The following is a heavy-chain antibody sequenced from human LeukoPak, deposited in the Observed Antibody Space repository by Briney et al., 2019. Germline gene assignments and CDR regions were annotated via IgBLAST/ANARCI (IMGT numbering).Heavy chain of an antibody. D-gene: IGHD3-22*01. V-gene: IGHV4-31*03. CDR2: IYYSGST. CDR1: GGSISSGLYY. Sequence: SETLSLTCTVSGGSISSGLYYWPWLRQHPGKGLEYIGYIYYSGSTYYNPSLESRLTMSLGTSMKQFSLKLNSVTAADTAVYYCARGRFDSSGYRYFDSWGQGTLVTVSS. J-gene: IGHJ4*02. CDR3: ARGRFDSSGYRYFDS.